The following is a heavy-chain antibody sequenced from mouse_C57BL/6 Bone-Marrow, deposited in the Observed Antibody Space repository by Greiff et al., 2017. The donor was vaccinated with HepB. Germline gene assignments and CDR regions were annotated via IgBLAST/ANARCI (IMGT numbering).Heavy chain of an antibody. CDR2: ISSGGDYI. D-gene: IGHD1-1*01. CDR1: GFTFSSYA. Sequence: DVKLVESGEGLVKPGGSLKLSCAASGFTFSSYAMSWVRQTPEKRLEWVAYISSGGDYIYYADTVKGRFTISRDNARNTLYLQMSSLKSEDTAMYYCAYYGSSYEFAYWGQGTLVTVSA. V-gene: IGHV5S21*01. CDR3: AYYGSSYEFAY. J-gene: IGHJ3*01.